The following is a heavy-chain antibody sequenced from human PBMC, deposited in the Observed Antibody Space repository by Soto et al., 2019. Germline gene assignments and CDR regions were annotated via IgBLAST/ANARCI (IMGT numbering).Heavy chain of an antibody. D-gene: IGHD3-22*01. Sequence: SETLSLTCTVSGGSIGSGGYYWSWIRQHPGKGLEWIGYIYYSGSTYYNPSLKSRVTISVDTSKNQFSLKLSSVTAADTAVYYCARMYRPSYYYYDSSGYKPFDYWGQGTLVTVSS. CDR1: GGSIGSGGYY. CDR2: IYYSGST. J-gene: IGHJ4*02. CDR3: ARMYRPSYYYYDSSGYKPFDY. V-gene: IGHV4-31*03.